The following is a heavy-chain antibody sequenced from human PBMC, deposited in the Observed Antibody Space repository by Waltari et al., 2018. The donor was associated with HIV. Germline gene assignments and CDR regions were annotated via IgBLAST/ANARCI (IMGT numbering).Heavy chain of an antibody. CDR3: ARIESSGWYEYFDY. V-gene: IGHV3-74*01. J-gene: IGHJ4*02. CDR1: GFTFTSSW. CDR2: ISSDASST. Sequence: EVQLVESGGGIVQSGGSLRLSCAASGFTFTSSWLHWVRQAPGKGLVWVTRISSDASSTSYADSVKGRFTISRDNAKNTLYLQMNSLRAEDTAVYYCARIESSGWYEYFDYWGQGTLVTVSS. D-gene: IGHD6-19*01.